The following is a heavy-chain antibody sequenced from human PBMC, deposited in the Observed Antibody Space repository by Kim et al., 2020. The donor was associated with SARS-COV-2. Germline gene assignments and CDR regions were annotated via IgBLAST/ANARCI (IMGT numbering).Heavy chain of an antibody. D-gene: IGHD2-15*01. Sequence: ASVKVSCKASGYTFTSYYMHWVRQAPGQGLEWMEIINPSGGSTSYAQKFQGRVTMTRDTSTSTVYMELSSLRSEDTAVYYCARGYCSGGSCRYYYYGMDVWGQGTTVTVSS. CDR3: ARGYCSGGSCRYYYYGMDV. CDR1: GYTFTSYY. J-gene: IGHJ6*02. CDR2: INPSGGST. V-gene: IGHV1-46*01.